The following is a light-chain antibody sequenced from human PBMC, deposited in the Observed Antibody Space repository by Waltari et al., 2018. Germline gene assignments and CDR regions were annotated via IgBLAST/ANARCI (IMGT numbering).Light chain of an antibody. Sequence: QSLVTQPPSASGTPGQRVTIPCSESSSNFGSNYVYWYQYVPGTAPKLLIYRDNQRASGVPDRFSGSKSGTSASLAITWLRSDDEADYYCAAWDDRLYGQVFGGGTKLTVL. CDR1: SSNFGSNY. V-gene: IGLV1-47*01. J-gene: IGLJ3*02. CDR3: AAWDDRLYGQV. CDR2: RDN.